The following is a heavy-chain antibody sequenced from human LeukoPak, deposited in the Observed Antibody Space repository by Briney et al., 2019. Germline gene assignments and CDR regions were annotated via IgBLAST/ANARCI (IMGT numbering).Heavy chain of an antibody. CDR1: EFTFSNYW. V-gene: IGHV3-74*01. Sequence: RPGGSLRLSCTTSEFTFSNYWMHWVRQVPGKGLVWVSRIDTDGTTTDYADSVKGRFTISRDNSKNTLYLQMNSLRAEDTAVYYCAKVRPYYYGSGSPYYFDYWGQGTLVTVSS. CDR2: IDTDGTTT. D-gene: IGHD3-10*01. CDR3: AKVRPYYYGSGSPYYFDY. J-gene: IGHJ4*02.